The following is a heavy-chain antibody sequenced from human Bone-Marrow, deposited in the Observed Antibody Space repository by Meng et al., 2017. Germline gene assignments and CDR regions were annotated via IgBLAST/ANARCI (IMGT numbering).Heavy chain of an antibody. CDR3: ARLAYDSSGYWFDY. CDR1: GGSFSGYY. V-gene: IGHV4-34*01. J-gene: IGHJ4*02. D-gene: IGHD3-22*01. CDR2: INHSGST. Sequence: QGQLPQWGAGPLKPSVTLPLTCAVYGGSFSGYYWSWIRQPPGKGLEWIGEINHSGSTNYNPSLKSRVTISVDTSKNQFSLKLSSVTAADTAVYYCARLAYDSSGYWFDYWGQGTLVTVSS.